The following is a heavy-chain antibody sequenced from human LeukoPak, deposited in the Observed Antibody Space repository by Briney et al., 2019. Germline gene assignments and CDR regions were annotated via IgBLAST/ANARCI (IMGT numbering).Heavy chain of an antibody. CDR2: IRYDGSNK. CDR3: AKDQELAARPGLIDY. Sequence: GGSLRLSCAASGFIFSDYPRHWVRQAPGKGLEWGAFIRYDGSNKYYADSVKGRFTISRDNSKNTLYLQMNSLRAEDTAVYYCAKDQELAARPGLIDYWGQGTLVTVSS. J-gene: IGHJ4*02. V-gene: IGHV3-30*02. CDR1: GFIFSDYP. D-gene: IGHD6-6*01.